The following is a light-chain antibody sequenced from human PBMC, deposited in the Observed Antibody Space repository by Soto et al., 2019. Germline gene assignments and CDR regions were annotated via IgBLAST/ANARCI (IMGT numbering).Light chain of an antibody. CDR2: DTT. V-gene: IGLV7-46*01. CDR1: TGTLTSGHF. J-gene: IGLJ2*01. CDR3: LIWYNGVRV. Sequence: QAVVTQEPSLTVSPGGTVTLTCGSSTGTLTSGHFPYWFQQKPGQAPRALIFDTTNKHSWTPARFSGSLLGGKAALTLSGAQPDDEDDYYCLIWYNGVRVFRGGTTVTVL.